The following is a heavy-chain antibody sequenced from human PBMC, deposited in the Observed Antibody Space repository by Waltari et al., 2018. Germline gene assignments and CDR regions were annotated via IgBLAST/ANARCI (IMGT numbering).Heavy chain of an antibody. CDR1: GFSISKYW. J-gene: IGHJ5*02. CDR3: ARDSGVKDTTNWWFDP. Sequence: EVQLVESGGGLVQPGGSLRLSCEASGFSISKYWMSWVRQPAGKGLEWLADIKGDGSKKYYVDSVKGRFTISRDNTKNSVYLQMDSLRAEDTAVYYCARDSGVKDTTNWWFDPWGRGTLVTVSS. CDR2: IKGDGSKK. V-gene: IGHV3-7*03. D-gene: IGHD1-1*01.